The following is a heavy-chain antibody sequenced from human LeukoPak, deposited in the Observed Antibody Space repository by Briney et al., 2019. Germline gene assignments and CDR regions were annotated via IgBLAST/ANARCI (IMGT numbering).Heavy chain of an antibody. CDR3: ASRTTVTNALSFDY. CDR2: IYNTGST. V-gene: IGHV4-38-2*01. Sequence: PSETLSLTCGVSGYCVSSGYYWDWIRQPPVKGLEWSGNIYNTGSTYYNPSLKSLVTISVDTSNNPFSLTLSSVTSAATAVYHCASRTTVTNALSFDYWGQGSLVIVSS. J-gene: IGHJ4*02. D-gene: IGHD4-11*01. CDR1: GYCVSSGYY.